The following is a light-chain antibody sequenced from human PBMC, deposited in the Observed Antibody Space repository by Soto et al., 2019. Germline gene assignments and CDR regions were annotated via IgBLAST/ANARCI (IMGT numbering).Light chain of an antibody. CDR2: SNN. Sequence: QSVLTQPPSASGAPGQGVTFSCSGSNSNIGSNVVNWYQQLPGSAPRFLISSNNHRPSGVPDRFSASKSGNSASLAISGLQSEDEGEYYCATWDDSLNVFYVFGTGTKVTVL. V-gene: IGLV1-44*01. CDR1: NSNIGSNV. J-gene: IGLJ1*01. CDR3: ATWDDSLNVFYV.